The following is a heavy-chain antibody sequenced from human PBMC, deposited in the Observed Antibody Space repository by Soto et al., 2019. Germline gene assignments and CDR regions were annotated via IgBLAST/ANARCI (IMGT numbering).Heavy chain of an antibody. Sequence: QVQLVQSGAEVKKPGSSVKVSCKASGGTFSSYTISWVRQAPGQGLEWMGRIIPILGIANYAQKFQGRVTITADKSTSPAYMELSSLRSDDTAGYYCARVGGATGYYYYYYGMDVWGQGTTVTVSS. D-gene: IGHD1-26*01. CDR3: ARVGGATGYYYYYYGMDV. V-gene: IGHV1-69*02. CDR1: GGTFSSYT. CDR2: IIPILGIA. J-gene: IGHJ6*02.